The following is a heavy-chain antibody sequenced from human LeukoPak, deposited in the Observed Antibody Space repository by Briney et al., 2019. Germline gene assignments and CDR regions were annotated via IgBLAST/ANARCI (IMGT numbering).Heavy chain of an antibody. Sequence: SETLSLTCAVYGGSFSGYYWSWIRQPPGKGLEWIGEINHSGSTNYNPSLKSRVTISVDTSKNQFSLKLSSVTAADTAAYYCARTGIVVVPAAAGYYFDYWGQGTLVTVSS. J-gene: IGHJ4*02. CDR1: GGSFSGYY. V-gene: IGHV4-34*01. CDR3: ARTGIVVVPAAAGYYFDY. D-gene: IGHD2-2*01. CDR2: INHSGST.